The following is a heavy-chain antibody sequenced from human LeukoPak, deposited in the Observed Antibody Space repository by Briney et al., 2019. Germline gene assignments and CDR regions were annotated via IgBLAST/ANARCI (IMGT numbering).Heavy chain of an antibody. CDR1: GYTFTSYG. Sequence: SVKVSCKASGYTFTSYGISWVRQAPGQGLEWMGGIIPIFGTANYAQKFQGRVTITADESTSTAYMELSSLRSEDTAVYYCARGIAAQDDAFDIWGQGTMVTVSS. CDR2: IIPIFGTA. V-gene: IGHV1-69*13. CDR3: ARGIAAQDDAFDI. D-gene: IGHD6-13*01. J-gene: IGHJ3*02.